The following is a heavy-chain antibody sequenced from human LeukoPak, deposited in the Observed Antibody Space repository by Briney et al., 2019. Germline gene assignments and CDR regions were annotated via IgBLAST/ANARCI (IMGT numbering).Heavy chain of an antibody. CDR2: IYYSGST. Sequence: SETLSLTCAVYGGSFSGYYWSWIRQPPGKGLEWIGYIYYSGSTNYNPSLKSRVTISVDTSKNQFSLKLSSVTAADTAVYYCARQLKIFGVVINIGNWFDPWGQGTLVTVSS. D-gene: IGHD3-3*01. CDR3: ARQLKIFGVVINIGNWFDP. CDR1: GGSFSGYY. J-gene: IGHJ5*02. V-gene: IGHV4-59*01.